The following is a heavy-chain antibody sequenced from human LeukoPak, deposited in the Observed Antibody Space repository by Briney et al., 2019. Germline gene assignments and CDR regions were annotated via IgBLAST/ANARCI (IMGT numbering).Heavy chain of an antibody. J-gene: IGHJ3*02. CDR1: GGSISSYY. CDR2: IYYSGST. CDR3: ATAYYYDSSGAFDI. V-gene: IGHV4-59*01. Sequence: SQTLSLTCTVAGGSISSYYWSWIRQPPGKGLEWIGYIYYSGSTNYNPTLKSRVTISVDTSKNQFSLKLRSVTAADTAVYYCATAYYYDSSGAFDICGQGTMVTVSS. D-gene: IGHD3-22*01.